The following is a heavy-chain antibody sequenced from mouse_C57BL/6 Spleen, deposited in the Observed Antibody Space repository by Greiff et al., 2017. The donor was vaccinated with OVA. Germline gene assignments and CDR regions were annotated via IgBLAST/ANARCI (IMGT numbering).Heavy chain of an antibody. Sequence: QVQLQQPGAELVKPGASVKLSCKASGYTFTSYWLHWVKQRPGRGLEWIGRIDPNSGGTKYNEKFKSKATLTVDKPSSTAYMPLSSLTSEDSAVYYCARRDWDEDYFDYWGQGTTLTVSS. V-gene: IGHV1-72*01. CDR2: IDPNSGGT. J-gene: IGHJ2*01. CDR1: GYTFTSYW. D-gene: IGHD4-1*01. CDR3: ARRDWDEDYFDY.